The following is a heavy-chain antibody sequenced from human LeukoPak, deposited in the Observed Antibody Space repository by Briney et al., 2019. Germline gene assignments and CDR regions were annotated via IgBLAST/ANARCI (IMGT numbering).Heavy chain of an antibody. CDR1: GFTFSSYA. V-gene: IGHV3-30*04. CDR2: ISYDGSNK. J-gene: IGHJ4*02. CDR3: AKDRRPNSYSSSWLDY. Sequence: GGSLRLSCAASGFTFSSYAMHWVRQAPGKGLEWVAVISYDGSNKYYAGSVKGRFTISRDNSKNTLYLQMNSLRAEDTAVYYCAKDRRPNSYSSSWLDYWGQGTLITVSS. D-gene: IGHD6-13*01.